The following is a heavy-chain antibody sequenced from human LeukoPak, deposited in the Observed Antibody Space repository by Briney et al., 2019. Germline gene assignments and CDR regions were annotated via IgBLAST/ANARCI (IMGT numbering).Heavy chain of an antibody. CDR3: ARDLRAFVATKGFDY. V-gene: IGHV1-18*01. Sequence: ASVKVSCKASGYTFTSYGISWVRQAPGQGLEWMGWISAYNGNTNYAQKLKGRVTMTTDTSTSTAYMELRSLRSDDTAVYYCARDLRAFVATKGFDYWGQGTLVTVSS. J-gene: IGHJ4*02. D-gene: IGHD5-12*01. CDR1: GYTFTSYG. CDR2: ISAYNGNT.